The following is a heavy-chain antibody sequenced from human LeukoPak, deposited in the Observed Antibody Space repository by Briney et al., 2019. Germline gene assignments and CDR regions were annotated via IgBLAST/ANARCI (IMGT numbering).Heavy chain of an antibody. CDR2: IYVGGSA. CDR1: GFTFSSYW. D-gene: IGHD3-10*01. J-gene: IGHJ4*02. Sequence: GGSLRLSCAASGFTFSSYWMSWVRQTPGKGLEWVSVIYVGGSAYYADSVKGRFTISGDSSKNTLYLQMNSLRAEDTAVYYCARDLAGDVFSWGQGTLVTVSS. CDR3: ARDLAGDVFS. V-gene: IGHV3-53*01.